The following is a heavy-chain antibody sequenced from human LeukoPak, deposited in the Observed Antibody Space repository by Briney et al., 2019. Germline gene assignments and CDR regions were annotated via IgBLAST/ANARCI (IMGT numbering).Heavy chain of an antibody. J-gene: IGHJ3*02. CDR1: GFTVSSNY. Sequence: GGSLRLSCAASGFTVSSNYMSWVRQAPGKGLEWVSVIYSGGSTYYADSVKGRFTISRDNSKNTLYLQMNSLRAEDTAVYYCARDSGYDPNAFDIWGQGTMVTVSS. V-gene: IGHV3-53*01. CDR3: ARDSGYDPNAFDI. CDR2: IYSGGST. D-gene: IGHD5-12*01.